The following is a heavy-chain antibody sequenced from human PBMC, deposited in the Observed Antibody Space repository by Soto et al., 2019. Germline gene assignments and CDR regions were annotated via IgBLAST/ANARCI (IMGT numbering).Heavy chain of an antibody. V-gene: IGHV4-34*01. D-gene: IGHD1-1*01. J-gene: IGHJ4*01. CDR2: INHGGST. CDR3: ARASADRTGTTFFDY. CDR1: GGSFSGYY. Sequence: SETLSLTCAVSGGSFSGYYWTWIRQSPKKGLEWIGEINHGGSTNSNPSLQSRVTMSVDTSKNQISLKVSSLTAADAAVYYCARASADRTGTTFFDYWGQGTRVTVSS.